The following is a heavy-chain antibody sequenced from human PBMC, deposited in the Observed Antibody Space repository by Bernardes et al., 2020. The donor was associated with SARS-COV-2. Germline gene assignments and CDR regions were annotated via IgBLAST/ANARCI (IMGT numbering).Heavy chain of an antibody. V-gene: IGHV4-39*01. CDR2: IYYSGST. J-gene: IGHJ2*01. D-gene: IGHD4-17*01. Sequence: SETLSLTCTVSGGSISSSSYYWGWIRQPPGKGLEWIGSIYYSGSTYYNPSLKSRVTISVDTSKNQFSLKLSSVTAADTAVYYCAGGGYGDYGWYFDLWGRGTLVTVSA. CDR1: GGSISSSSYY. CDR3: AGGGYGDYGWYFDL.